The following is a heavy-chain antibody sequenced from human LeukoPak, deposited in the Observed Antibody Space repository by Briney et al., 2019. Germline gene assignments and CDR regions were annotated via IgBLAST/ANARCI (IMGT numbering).Heavy chain of an antibody. CDR1: GGSISSYY. J-gene: IGHJ4*02. V-gene: IGHV4-59*01. Sequence: PSETLSLTCTVSGGSISSYYWSWIRQPPGKGLEWIGYIYYSGSTNYNPSLKSRVTISVDTSKNQFSLKLSSVTAADTAVYYCARAAYDSSGYLFDYWGQGTPVTVSS. CDR3: ARAAYDSSGYLFDY. CDR2: IYYSGST. D-gene: IGHD3-22*01.